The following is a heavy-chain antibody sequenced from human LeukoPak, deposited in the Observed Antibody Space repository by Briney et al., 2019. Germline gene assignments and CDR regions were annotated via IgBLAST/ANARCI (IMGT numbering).Heavy chain of an antibody. Sequence: SETLSLTCTVSGGSVSSYYWSWIRQPPGKGLEWIGYIYYSGSTNYNPSLKSRVTISVDTSRNQFSLKLSSVTAADTAVYYCARELGPYCSGGSCYSMGWFDPWGQGTLVTVSS. CDR1: GGSVSSYY. V-gene: IGHV4-59*02. CDR3: ARELGPYCSGGSCYSMGWFDP. D-gene: IGHD2-15*01. J-gene: IGHJ5*02. CDR2: IYYSGST.